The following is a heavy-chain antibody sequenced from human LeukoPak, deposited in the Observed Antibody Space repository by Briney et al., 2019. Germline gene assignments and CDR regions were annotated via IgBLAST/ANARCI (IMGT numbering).Heavy chain of an antibody. V-gene: IGHV4-39*07. CDR1: GGSISSSSYY. CDR2: IYYSGST. D-gene: IGHD6-19*01. CDR3: ARVRGSSGWYGD. Sequence: SETLSLTCTVSGGSISSSSYYWGWIRQPPGKGLEWIGSIYYSGSTYYNPSLKSRVTISVDTSKNQFSLKLSSVTAADTAVYYCARVRGSSGWYGDWGQGTLVTVSS. J-gene: IGHJ4*02.